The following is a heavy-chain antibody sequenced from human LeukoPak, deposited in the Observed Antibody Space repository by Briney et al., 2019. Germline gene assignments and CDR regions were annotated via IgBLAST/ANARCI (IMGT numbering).Heavy chain of an antibody. J-gene: IGHJ6*03. CDR3: ARHGRSSRPRDYMDV. D-gene: IGHD6-13*01. Sequence: GASLKISCKGSGSRFTSYWIGWVRRMPGKGLEWMGIINPGDSDTRYSPSFQGQVTISADKSINTAYLQWSSLKASDTALYYCARHGRSSRPRDYMDVWGKGTTVTVSS. V-gene: IGHV5-51*01. CDR2: INPGDSDT. CDR1: GSRFTSYW.